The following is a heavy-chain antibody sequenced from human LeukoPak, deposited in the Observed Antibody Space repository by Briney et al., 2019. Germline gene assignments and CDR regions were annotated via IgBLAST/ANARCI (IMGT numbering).Heavy chain of an antibody. D-gene: IGHD3-10*01. V-gene: IGHV4-59*08. CDR1: DGSISSYY. Sequence: RPSETLSLTCTVSDGSISSYYWSWIRQPPGKGLEWIGYIYYSGSTNYNPSLKSRVTISVDTSKNQFSLKLSSVTAADTAAYYCARGAYYYGSGKIFDYWGQGTLVTVSS. CDR2: IYYSGST. J-gene: IGHJ4*02. CDR3: ARGAYYYGSGKIFDY.